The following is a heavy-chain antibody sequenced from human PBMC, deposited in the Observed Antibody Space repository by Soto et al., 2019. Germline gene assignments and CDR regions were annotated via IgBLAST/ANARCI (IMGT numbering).Heavy chain of an antibody. CDR1: GFNCSYHV. Sequence: GGSLRLSCVASGFNCSYHVIHWVRQSPGKGLEWVAGISHGGSYKYYGDSVKGRFAISRDNSMSTVYLEMNSLRPDDTALYYCTRDNGDLVVVTARSGHGFDPWGRGTLVTVSS. CDR3: TRDNGDLVVVTARSGHGFDP. CDR2: ISHGGSYK. J-gene: IGHJ5*01. V-gene: IGHV3-33*05. D-gene: IGHD2-21*02.